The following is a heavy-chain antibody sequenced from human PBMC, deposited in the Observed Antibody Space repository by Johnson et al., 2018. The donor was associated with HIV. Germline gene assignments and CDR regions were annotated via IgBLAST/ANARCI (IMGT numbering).Heavy chain of an antibody. V-gene: IGHV3-30*03. J-gene: IGHJ3*02. CDR3: ARGGGCGGDCYSGYDAFDI. CDR2: ISYDGSNK. D-gene: IGHD2-21*02. Sequence: QVQLVESEGGLVQPGGSLRLSCTASGFTFSDYWMSWVRQAPGKGLEWVAVISYDGSNKYYEDSVKGRFTISRDNSKNPLYLQMNSLRTWDTAVYYCARGGGCGGDCYSGYDAFDIWGQGTMVTVSS. CDR1: GFTFSDYW.